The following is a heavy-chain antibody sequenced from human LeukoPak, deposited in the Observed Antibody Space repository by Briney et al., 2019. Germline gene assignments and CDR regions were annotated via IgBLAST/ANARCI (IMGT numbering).Heavy chain of an antibody. J-gene: IGHJ4*02. D-gene: IGHD7-27*01. CDR2: IYYSGIT. CDR1: GGSISSYY. CDR3: ASLTGDEVYFDN. V-gene: IGHV4-59*08. Sequence: SETLSLTCTVSGGSISSYYWSWIRQPPGKGLEWIGYIYYSGITNYNPSLKSRVTISVDTSKNQFSLKLNSVTAADTAVYYCASLTGDEVYFDNWGQGTLVTVSS.